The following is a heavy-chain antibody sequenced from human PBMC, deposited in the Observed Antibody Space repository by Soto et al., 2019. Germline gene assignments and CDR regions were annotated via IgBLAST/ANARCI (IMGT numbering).Heavy chain of an antibody. CDR3: ARDSPAPRE. J-gene: IGHJ4*02. CDR1: GYTFTSYH. Sequence: QVQLVQSGAEVKKPGASVKVSCKASGYTFTSYHITWVRQAPGQGLEWMGWISAYNGNTNSAQKLQGRVTMTPDTSTSTAYMELRSLRSDATAVYHCARDSPAPREWGQGALVPVSS. V-gene: IGHV1-18*01. CDR2: ISAYNGNT.